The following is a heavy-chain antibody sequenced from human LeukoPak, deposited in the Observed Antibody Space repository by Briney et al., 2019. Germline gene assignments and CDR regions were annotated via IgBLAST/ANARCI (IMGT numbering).Heavy chain of an antibody. D-gene: IGHD6-6*01. CDR3: ARVDIAARKSRLFGY. CDR1: GFTFSSYW. CDR2: IKQDGSEK. V-gene: IGHV3-7*01. J-gene: IGHJ4*02. Sequence: PGGSLRLSCAASGFTFSSYWMSWVRQAPGKGLEWVANIKQDGSEKYYVDSVKGRFTISRDNAKNSLYLQMNSLRAEDTAVYYCARVDIAARKSRLFGYWGQGTLVTVSS.